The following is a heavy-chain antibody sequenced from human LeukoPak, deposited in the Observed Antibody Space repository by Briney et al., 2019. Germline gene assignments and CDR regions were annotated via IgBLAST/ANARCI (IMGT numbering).Heavy chain of an antibody. V-gene: IGHV3-7*03. CDR1: GFTFRNYW. CDR3: VRNLAVAGTCFDS. CDR2: IKQDGSDR. Sequence: GGSLRLSCAASGFTFRNYWMSWVRQAPGTGLEWVANIKQDGSDRNYVTSVRGRFTISRDNAESSLFLRMNSLRAEYTAVYYCVRNLAVAGTCFDSWGQGTLVTVSS. D-gene: IGHD6-19*01. J-gene: IGHJ4*02.